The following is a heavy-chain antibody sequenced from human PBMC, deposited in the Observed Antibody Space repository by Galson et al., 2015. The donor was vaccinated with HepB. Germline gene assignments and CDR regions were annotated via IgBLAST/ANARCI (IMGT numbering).Heavy chain of an antibody. D-gene: IGHD3-16*02. CDR2: IGSAASPI. CDR1: GFTFSDYH. V-gene: IGHV3-11*01. J-gene: IGHJ3*02. Sequence: SLRLSCAASGFTFSDYHMTWIRQAPGKGLEWVSYIGSAASPIFYADSVRGRFTISRDDAQKSLYLQMNSLRAEDTAVYFCARGNQNRTGELLLYALDICGHGTTVTVSP. CDR3: ARGNQNRTGELLLYALDI.